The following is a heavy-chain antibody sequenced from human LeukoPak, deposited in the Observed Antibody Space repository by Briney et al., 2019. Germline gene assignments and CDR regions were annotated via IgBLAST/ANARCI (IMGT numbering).Heavy chain of an antibody. V-gene: IGHV4-4*07. J-gene: IGHJ4*02. Sequence: PSETLSLTCTVSGASISNYYWIWIRQPAGKGLEWIGLIYTSGNTNYNPSLKSRVTMSVDTSKNQFSLKLSSVTAADTAVYYCARVRGITSTGYFDYWGQGTLV. D-gene: IGHD3-16*01. CDR2: IYTSGNT. CDR3: ARVRGITSTGYFDY. CDR1: GASISNYY.